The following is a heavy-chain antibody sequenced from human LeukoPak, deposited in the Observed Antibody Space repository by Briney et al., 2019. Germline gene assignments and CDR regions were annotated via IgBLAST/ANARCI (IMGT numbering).Heavy chain of an antibody. CDR1: GYTFTGYY. Sequence: ASVKVSCKASGYTFTGYYMHWVRQAPGQGLERMGWINPNSGGTNYAQKFQGRVTMTRDTSISTAYMELSRLRSDDTAVYYCAREGPIRHFDWGSPSNWFDPWGQGTLVTVSS. V-gene: IGHV1-2*02. CDR2: INPNSGGT. CDR3: AREGPIRHFDWGSPSNWFDP. D-gene: IGHD3-9*01. J-gene: IGHJ5*02.